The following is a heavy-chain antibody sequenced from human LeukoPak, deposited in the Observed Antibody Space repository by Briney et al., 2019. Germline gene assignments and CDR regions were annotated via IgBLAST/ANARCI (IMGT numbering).Heavy chain of an antibody. Sequence: GGSLRLSCEASGFTFSSYNINWVRQAPGKGLEWVSSISSSSTYIYYADSVKGRFTISRDNAKNSLYLQTNSLRAEDTAVYYCASEVETGYWGQGTLVTVSS. CDR1: GFTFSSYN. D-gene: IGHD2-21*02. J-gene: IGHJ4*02. CDR2: ISSSSTYI. CDR3: ASEVETGY. V-gene: IGHV3-21*01.